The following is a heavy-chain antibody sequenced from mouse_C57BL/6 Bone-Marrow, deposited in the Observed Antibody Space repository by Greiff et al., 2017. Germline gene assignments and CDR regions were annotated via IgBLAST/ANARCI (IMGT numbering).Heavy chain of an antibody. CDR1: GFTFSDYG. CDR2: ISSGSSTI. V-gene: IGHV5-17*01. CDR3: ARQGDSSGPFAY. D-gene: IGHD3-2*02. Sequence: EVKLMESGGGLVKPGGSLKLSCAASGFTFSDYGMHWVRQAPEKGLEWVAYISSGSSTIYYADTVKGRFTISRDNAKNTLFLQMTSLRSEDTAMDYCARQGDSSGPFAYWGQGTLVTVSA. J-gene: IGHJ3*01.